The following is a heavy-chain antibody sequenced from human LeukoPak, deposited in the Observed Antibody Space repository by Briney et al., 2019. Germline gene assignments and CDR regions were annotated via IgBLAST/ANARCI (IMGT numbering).Heavy chain of an antibody. CDR2: IHYSGGS. CDR1: GGSISSSSHY. V-gene: IGHV4-39*01. J-gene: IGHJ3*02. Sequence: PSETLSLTCTVSGGSISSSSHYWGWIRQPPGKGLEWIASIHYSGGSNYNPSLKSRVTISVDTSKNQVSLKVRSVTAADTAVYYCAEHESLIAFDIWGQGTMVTVSS. CDR3: AEHESLIAFDI.